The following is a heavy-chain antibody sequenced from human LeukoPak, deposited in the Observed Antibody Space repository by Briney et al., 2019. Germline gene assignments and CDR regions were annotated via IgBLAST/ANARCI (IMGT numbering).Heavy chain of an antibody. D-gene: IGHD1-1*01. V-gene: IGHV4-61*02. J-gene: IGHJ3*02. CDR3: ARAERPVSNAFDI. CDR2: IYTSGST. Sequence: SETLSLTCTVSGGSISSGSYYWSWIRQPAGKGLEWIGRIYTSGSTNYNPSLKSRVTISVDTSKNQFSLKLSSVTAADTAVYYCARAERPVSNAFDIWGQGTMVTVSS. CDR1: GGSISSGSYY.